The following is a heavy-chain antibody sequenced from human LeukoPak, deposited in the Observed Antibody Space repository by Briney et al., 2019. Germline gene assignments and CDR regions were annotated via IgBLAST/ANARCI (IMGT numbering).Heavy chain of an antibody. D-gene: IGHD6-19*01. V-gene: IGHV4-59*01. Sequence: PSETLSLTCTVSGGSISSYYWSWIRQPPGKGLEWIGYIYYSGSTNYNPSLKSRVTISVDTSKNQFSLKLSSVTAADTAVYYCARAVAARRYFDYWGQGTLVTISS. CDR1: GGSISSYY. CDR3: ARAVAARRYFDY. CDR2: IYYSGST. J-gene: IGHJ4*02.